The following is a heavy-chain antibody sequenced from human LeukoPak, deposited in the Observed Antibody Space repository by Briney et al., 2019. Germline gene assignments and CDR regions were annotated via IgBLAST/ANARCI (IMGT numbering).Heavy chain of an antibody. D-gene: IGHD2-21*02. V-gene: IGHV4-59*08. CDR1: GGSISSYY. CDR2: IYYSGST. Sequence: SETLSLTCTVSGGSISSYYWSWIRQPPGKGLEWIGYIYYSGSTNYNPSLKSRVTISVDTSKNQFSLKLSSVTAADTAVYYCARLADCSSDMDVWGKGTTVTVSS. J-gene: IGHJ6*03. CDR3: ARLADCSSDMDV.